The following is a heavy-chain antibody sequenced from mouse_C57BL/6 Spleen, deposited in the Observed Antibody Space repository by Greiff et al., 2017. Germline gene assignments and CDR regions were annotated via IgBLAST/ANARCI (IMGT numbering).Heavy chain of an antibody. CDR3: ARSDNWYFDV. V-gene: IGHV1-52*01. CDR1: GYTFTSYW. Sequence: QIQLQQPGAELVRPGSSVKLSCKASGYTFTSYWMHWVKQRPIQGLEWIGNIDPSDSETHYNQKFKDKATLTVDKSSSTAYMQLSSLTSEDSAVYYCARSDNWYFDVWGTGTTVTVSS. CDR2: IDPSDSET. J-gene: IGHJ1*03.